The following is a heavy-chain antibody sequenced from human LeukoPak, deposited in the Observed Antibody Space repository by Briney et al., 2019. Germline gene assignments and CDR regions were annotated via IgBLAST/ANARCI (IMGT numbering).Heavy chain of an antibody. J-gene: IGHJ4*02. D-gene: IGHD3-16*02. CDR2: ISGSGGST. CDR1: GFTFSSYA. V-gene: IGHV3-23*01. Sequence: PGGSLRLSCAASGFTFSSYAMSWVRQAPGKGLEWVSAISGSGGSTYYADSVKGRFTIPRDNSKNTLYLQMNSLRAEDTAVYYCAKTPVYDYVWGSYRYPTAGFDYWGQGTLVTVSS. CDR3: AKTPVYDYVWGSYRYPTAGFDY.